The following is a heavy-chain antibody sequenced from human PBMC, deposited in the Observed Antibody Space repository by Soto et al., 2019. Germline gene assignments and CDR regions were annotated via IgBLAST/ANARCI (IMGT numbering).Heavy chain of an antibody. CDR3: ASGGLYI. CDR1: GFTFSNYD. V-gene: IGHV3-13*01. D-gene: IGHD3-16*01. CDR2: IGTVGDT. Sequence: EVQLVESGGGLVQPGGSLRLSCAASGFTFSNYDMHWVRQTTGKGLEWVSGIGTVGDTYYSGSVKGRFSISRENAKNSFYFQMNSLRAEGTAVYYCASGGLYICGQGTLVTVSS. J-gene: IGHJ4*02.